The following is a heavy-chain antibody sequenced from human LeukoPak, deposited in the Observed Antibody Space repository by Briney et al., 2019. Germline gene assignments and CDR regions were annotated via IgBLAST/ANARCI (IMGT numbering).Heavy chain of an antibody. Sequence: ASVKVSCKASGYTFTSYGVSWVRQAPGQGLEWLGWVSGYNGNTKYAQNLQGRVTVTTDTSTSTAYMDLRSLRSDDSAAYYCARDWNYVPDYWGQGTLVIVSS. CDR2: VSGYNGNT. V-gene: IGHV1-18*01. CDR1: GYTFTSYG. D-gene: IGHD1-7*01. J-gene: IGHJ4*02. CDR3: ARDWNYVPDY.